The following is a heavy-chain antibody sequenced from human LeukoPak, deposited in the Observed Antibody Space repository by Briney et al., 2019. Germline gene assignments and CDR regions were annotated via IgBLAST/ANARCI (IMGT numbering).Heavy chain of an antibody. V-gene: IGHV3-43D*03. CDR1: GFTFDDYA. J-gene: IGHJ6*02. Sequence: GGSLRLSCAASGFTFDDYAIHWVRQAPGKGLEWVSLISWDGGSTYYADSVKGRFTISRDNSKNSLYLQMNSLRAEDTALYYCAKARSTTANPYYYYGMDVWGQGTTVTVSS. D-gene: IGHD4-17*01. CDR3: AKARSTTANPYYYYGMDV. CDR2: ISWDGGST.